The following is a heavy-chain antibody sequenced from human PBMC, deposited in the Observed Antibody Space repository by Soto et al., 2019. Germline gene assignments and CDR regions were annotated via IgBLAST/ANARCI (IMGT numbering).Heavy chain of an antibody. V-gene: IGHV3-23*01. J-gene: IGHJ4*01. CDR3: ARDKDTSSWTGFDF. Sequence: GGSLRLSCAASGFTFATYAMSWVRQAPGKGLEWVSAISATGISTHYADSVKGRVIISRDNSANTLSLEMSSLTAEDTAVYYCARDKDTSSWTGFDFWGHGTLVTVSS. CDR1: GFTFATYA. CDR2: ISATGIST. D-gene: IGHD1-1*01.